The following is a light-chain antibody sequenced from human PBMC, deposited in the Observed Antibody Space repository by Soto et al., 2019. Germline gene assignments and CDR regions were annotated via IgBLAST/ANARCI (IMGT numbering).Light chain of an antibody. CDR2: GAS. J-gene: IGKJ1*01. V-gene: IGKV3-15*01. CDR3: QQRSNWPPWT. Sequence: IVMTQSPATLSVSPGERATLSCRASQSVSSNLAWYQQKPGQAPRLLIYGASTRATDIPARFSGSGSGTEFTLTISSLQSEDFAVYYCQQRSNWPPWTFGQGTKVDIK. CDR1: QSVSSN.